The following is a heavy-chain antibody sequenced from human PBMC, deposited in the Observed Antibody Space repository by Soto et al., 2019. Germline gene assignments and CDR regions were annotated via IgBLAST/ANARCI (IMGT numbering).Heavy chain of an antibody. CDR2: IYPSDSDT. Sequence: GESLKISCKGSGYNFAGYWIAWVRQMPGKGLELMGIIYPSDSDTRYRPSFQGQVTISADKSISSAYLQWSSLRALDTAMYYCARGGVLTRTFDYWGQGTPVNVSS. D-gene: IGHD3-3*01. CDR1: GYNFAGYW. J-gene: IGHJ4*02. V-gene: IGHV5-51*01. CDR3: ARGGVLTRTFDY.